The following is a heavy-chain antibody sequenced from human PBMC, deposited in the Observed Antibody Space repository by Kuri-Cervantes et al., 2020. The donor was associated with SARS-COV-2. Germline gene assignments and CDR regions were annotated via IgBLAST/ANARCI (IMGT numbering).Heavy chain of an antibody. CDR1: GDSITNYY. CDR2: VSYNGAT. D-gene: IGHD3/OR15-3a*01. Sequence: ETLSLTCTVSGDSITNYYLTWIRQPPGKGLEWIGYVSYNGATAYNPSLKSRVTMSLDTSKNQFSLRLSSVTAADTAVYYCSGRVDFSSVDYWGQGTLVTVSS. V-gene: IGHV4-59*01. CDR3: SGRVDFSSVDY. J-gene: IGHJ4*02.